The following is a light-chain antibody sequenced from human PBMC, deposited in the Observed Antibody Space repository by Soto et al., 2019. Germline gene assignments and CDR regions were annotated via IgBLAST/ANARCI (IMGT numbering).Light chain of an antibody. V-gene: IGKV1-17*03. Sequence: DIQMTQSPSAMSASVGDRVTITCRASQDISDFLAWFQQKPGEVPKRPIYAASSLESGVPSRFSGSGSGTEFTLTISSLQPEDFATYYCLQNNRYPWTFGQGTKVDI. CDR2: AAS. J-gene: IGKJ1*01. CDR1: QDISDF. CDR3: LQNNRYPWT.